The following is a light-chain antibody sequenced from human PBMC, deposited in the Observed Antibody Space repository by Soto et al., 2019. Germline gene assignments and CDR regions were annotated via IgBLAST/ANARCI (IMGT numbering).Light chain of an antibody. CDR2: GAS. J-gene: IGKJ4*01. CDR1: QAISSH. Sequence: DIQLTQSPSFLSASVGGRVTITCRASQAISSHLAWYQQKPGKAPNLLIYGASTLQSGVPSRFSGSGSGTQFTLTISSLQPEDFATYYCLQHNTYPQLTFGGGTKVDIK. V-gene: IGKV1-9*01. CDR3: LQHNTYPQLT.